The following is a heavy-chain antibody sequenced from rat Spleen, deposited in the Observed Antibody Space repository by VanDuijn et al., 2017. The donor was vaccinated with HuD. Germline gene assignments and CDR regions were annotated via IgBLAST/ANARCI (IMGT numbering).Heavy chain of an antibody. CDR2: ISTGGGNT. CDR1: GFTFSNYY. J-gene: IGHJ2*01. V-gene: IGHV5-25*01. CDR3: TKGAGRN. D-gene: IGHD5-1*01. Sequence: EVQLVESGGGLVQPGRSLKLSCAASGFTFSNYYMAWVRQAPTKGLEWVASISTGGGNTYYRDSVKGRFTISRNNAENIVYLQMNSLRSEDTATYYCTKGAGRNWGQGVMVTVSS.